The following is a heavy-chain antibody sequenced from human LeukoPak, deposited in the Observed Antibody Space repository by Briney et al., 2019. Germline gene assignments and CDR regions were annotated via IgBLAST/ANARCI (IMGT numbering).Heavy chain of an antibody. D-gene: IGHD3-16*01. Sequence: SETLSLTCTVSGASITGHYWSWIRQPPGKGLEWIGFIYYSGTTNYSPSLKSRVTISVDTSKNQFSLTLSSVTAADTAVYYCARHLGGGIYFDYWGQGTLVTVSS. J-gene: IGHJ4*02. V-gene: IGHV4-59*08. CDR2: IYYSGTT. CDR3: ARHLGGGIYFDY. CDR1: GASITGHY.